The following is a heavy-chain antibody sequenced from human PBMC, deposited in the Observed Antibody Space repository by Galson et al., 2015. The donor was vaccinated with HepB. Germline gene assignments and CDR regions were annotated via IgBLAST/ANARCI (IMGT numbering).Heavy chain of an antibody. CDR2: ISYDGSNK. V-gene: IGHV3-30-3*01. D-gene: IGHD6-13*01. CDR3: ARVHGYSSSWWGDYFDY. Sequence: SLRLSCAASGFTFSSYAMHWVRQAPGKGLEWVAVISYDGSNKYYADSVKGRFTISRDNSKNTLYLQMNSLRAEDTAVYYCARVHGYSSSWWGDYFDYWGQGTLVTVSS. CDR1: GFTFSSYA. J-gene: IGHJ4*02.